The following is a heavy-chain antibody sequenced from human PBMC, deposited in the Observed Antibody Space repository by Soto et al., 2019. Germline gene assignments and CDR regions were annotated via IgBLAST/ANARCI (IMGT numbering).Heavy chain of an antibody. V-gene: IGHV3-21*01. Sequence: GGSLRLSCAASGFTFSSYSMNWVRQAPGKGLEWVSSISSSSSYIYYADSVKGRFTISRDNAKNSLYLQMNSLRAEDTAVYYCARNDIVATMSGTYYFDYWGQGTLVTVSS. D-gene: IGHD5-12*01. CDR1: GFTFSSYS. CDR2: ISSSSSYI. CDR3: ARNDIVATMSGTYYFDY. J-gene: IGHJ4*02.